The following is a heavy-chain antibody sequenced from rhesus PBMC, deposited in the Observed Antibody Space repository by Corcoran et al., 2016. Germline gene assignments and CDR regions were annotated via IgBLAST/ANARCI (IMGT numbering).Heavy chain of an antibody. V-gene: IGHV4-93*02. CDR2: IYGSGGYT. J-gene: IGHJ6*01. CDR3: ARLIYCSSTYCSSDGLDS. D-gene: IGHD2-15*01. Sequence: QVQLQESGPAVVKPSETLSPTCAVSGGSISRTNWWSWIRQSPGKGLEGIGGIYGSGGYTEYNPSLKSRVTISIDTSKNQFSLKLSSVAAADSAVYYCARLIYCSSTYCSSDGLDSWGQGVVVTVSS. CDR1: GGSISRTNW.